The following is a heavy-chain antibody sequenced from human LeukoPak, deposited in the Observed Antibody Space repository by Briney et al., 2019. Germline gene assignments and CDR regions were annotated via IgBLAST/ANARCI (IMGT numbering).Heavy chain of an antibody. CDR1: GYTFTSYA. CDR3: ARSEETVGATPWVDY. J-gene: IGHJ4*02. CDR2: INAGNGNT. Sequence: GASVKVSCKASGYTFTSYAMHWVRQAPGQRLEWMGWINAGNGNTKYSQKFQGRVTITRDTSASTAYMELSSLRSEDTAVYYCARSEETVGATPWVDYWGQGTLVTVSS. V-gene: IGHV1-3*01. D-gene: IGHD1-26*01.